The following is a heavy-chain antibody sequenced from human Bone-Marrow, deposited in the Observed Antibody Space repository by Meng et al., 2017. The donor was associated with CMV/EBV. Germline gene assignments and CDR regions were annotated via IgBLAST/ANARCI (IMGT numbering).Heavy chain of an antibody. CDR2: IRYDGSNK. CDR3: AKDRTTVVDY. V-gene: IGHV3-30*02. J-gene: IGHJ4*02. Sequence: GRRVGAGGGGVQPGGYLMLSCAASGFTFSSYGMHWVRQAPGKGLEWVAFIRYDGSNKYYADSVKGRFTISRDNSKNTLYLQMNSLRAEDTAVYYCAKDRTTVVDYWGQGTLVTVSS. D-gene: IGHD4-23*01. CDR1: GFTFSSYG.